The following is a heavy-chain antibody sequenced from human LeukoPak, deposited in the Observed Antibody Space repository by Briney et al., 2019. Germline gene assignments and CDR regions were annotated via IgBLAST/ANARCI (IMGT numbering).Heavy chain of an antibody. CDR2: IIPIFGTT. J-gene: IGHJ4*02. CDR1: GGTFSSYA. D-gene: IGHD4-17*01. V-gene: IGHV1-69*05. CDR3: ARDNGDYID. Sequence: ASVKVSCKASGGTFSSYAISWVRQAPGQGLEWMGRIIPIFGTTNYAQKFQGRVTITTDESTSTVYMELSSLRSEDTAVYYCARDNGDYIDWGQGTLVTVSS.